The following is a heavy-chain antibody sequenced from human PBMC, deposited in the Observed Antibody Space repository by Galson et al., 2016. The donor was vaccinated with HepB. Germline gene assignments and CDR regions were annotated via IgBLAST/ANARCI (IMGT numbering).Heavy chain of an antibody. Sequence: SVKVSCKASGYTFISYDINWVRQAPGQGLEWMGWMNPKSGNTGSVQKFQGRVTMTSNTSISTAYMELSSLRSEDTAVYYCARAIRNRLLSEYWGQGTLITVSS. CDR3: ARAIRNRLLSEY. CDR1: GYTFISYD. J-gene: IGHJ4*02. D-gene: IGHD1-14*01. CDR2: MNPKSGNT. V-gene: IGHV1-8*01.